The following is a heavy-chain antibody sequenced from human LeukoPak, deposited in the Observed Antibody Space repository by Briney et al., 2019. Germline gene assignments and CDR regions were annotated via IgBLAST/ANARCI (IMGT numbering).Heavy chain of an antibody. CDR2: ISSSGSTI. D-gene: IGHD3-22*01. CDR1: GFTFSDYY. CDR3: AKMWGFYLDSGGYYHDAFDI. J-gene: IGHJ3*02. V-gene: IGHV3-11*01. Sequence: GGSLRLSCAASGFTFSDYYMSWIRQAPGKGLEWVSYISSSGSTIYYADSVKGRFTISRDNAKNSLYLQMNSLRAEDTAVYYCAKMWGFYLDSGGYYHDAFDIWGQGTMVTVSS.